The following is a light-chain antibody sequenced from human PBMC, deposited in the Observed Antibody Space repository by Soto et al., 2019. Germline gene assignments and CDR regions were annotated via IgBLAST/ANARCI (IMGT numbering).Light chain of an antibody. V-gene: IGLV2-11*01. Sequence: QSALTQPRSVSGAPGQSVAISCTGTSSDVGGYHYVSWYQQHPGTAPKLMIYDVTKRPSGVPDRYSGSKSGNTASLTIAGPQAEDEADYYCCSYAGSYTFYVFGTGTKLTVL. J-gene: IGLJ1*01. CDR1: SSDVGGYHY. CDR3: CSYAGSYTFYV. CDR2: DVT.